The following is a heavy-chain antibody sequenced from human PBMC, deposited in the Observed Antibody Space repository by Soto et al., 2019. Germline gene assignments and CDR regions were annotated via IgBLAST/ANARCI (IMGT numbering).Heavy chain of an antibody. Sequence: GGSLRLSCAASGFIFSGSAIHWVRQASGKGLEWVGRIRSRANNFATSSAASVKGRFTFSRGDSKNTAYLQMNTLKPEDTAVYYCARGQGAAIGDYYYHGMDVWGQGTTVTVS. CDR1: GFIFSGSA. J-gene: IGHJ6*02. D-gene: IGHD2-2*02. V-gene: IGHV3-73*01. CDR3: ARGQGAAIGDYYYHGMDV. CDR2: IRSRANNFAT.